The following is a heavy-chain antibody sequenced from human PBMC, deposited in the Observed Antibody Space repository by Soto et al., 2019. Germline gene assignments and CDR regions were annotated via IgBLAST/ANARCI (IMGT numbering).Heavy chain of an antibody. J-gene: IGHJ4*02. V-gene: IGHV3-23*01. CDR2: TGATGRTT. D-gene: IGHD1-20*01. CDR3: ARVHNTSRSFDY. CDR1: GFTFNIYA. Sequence: GGSLRLSCAASGFTFNIYAMTWVRQAPGKGLEWVSTTGATGRTTYYSDSVKGRFTVSRDNSKNTLDLQMSNLRAEDTAVYYCARVHNTSRSFDYWGQGTLVTVSS.